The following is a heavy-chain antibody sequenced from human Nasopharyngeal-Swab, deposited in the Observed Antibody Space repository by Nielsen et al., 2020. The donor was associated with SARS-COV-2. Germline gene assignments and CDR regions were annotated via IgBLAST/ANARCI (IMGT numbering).Heavy chain of an antibody. D-gene: IGHD6-19*01. CDR1: GGSFSGYY. J-gene: IGHJ4*02. Sequence: SCAVYGGSFSGYYWSWIRQPPGKGLEWIGEINHSGSTNYNPSLKSRVTISVDTSKNQFSLKLSSVTAADTAVYYCAREWYSSGWYGVWGQGTLVTVSS. V-gene: IGHV4-34*01. CDR3: AREWYSSGWYGV. CDR2: INHSGST.